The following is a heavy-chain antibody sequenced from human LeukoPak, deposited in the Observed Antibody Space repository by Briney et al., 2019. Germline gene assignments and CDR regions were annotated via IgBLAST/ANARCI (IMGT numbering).Heavy chain of an antibody. CDR1: GFTFSSYA. V-gene: IGHV3-23*01. CDR2: ISGSGGST. CDR3: AVWPIAYYYGSGSSH. J-gene: IGHJ4*02. Sequence: PGGSLRLSCAASGFTFSSYAMSWVRQAPGKGLEWVSAISGSGGSTYYADSVKGRFTISRDNSKNTLYLQMNSLRAEDTAVYYCAVWPIAYYYGSGSSHWGQGTLVTVSS. D-gene: IGHD3-10*01.